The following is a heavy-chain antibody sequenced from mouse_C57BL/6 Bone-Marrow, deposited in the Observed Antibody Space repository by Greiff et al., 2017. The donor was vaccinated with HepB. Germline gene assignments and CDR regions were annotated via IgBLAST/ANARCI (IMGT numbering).Heavy chain of an antibody. CDR1: GFTFSDYG. Sequence: EVMLVASGGGLVQPGGSLKLSCAASGFTFSDYGMAWVRQAPRKGPEWVAFISNLAYSIYYADTVTGRFTISRENAKNTLYLEMSSLRSEDTAMYYCARQNYGSSYYFDYWGQGTTLTVSS. CDR2: ISNLAYSI. V-gene: IGHV5-15*01. D-gene: IGHD1-1*01. CDR3: ARQNYGSSYYFDY. J-gene: IGHJ2*01.